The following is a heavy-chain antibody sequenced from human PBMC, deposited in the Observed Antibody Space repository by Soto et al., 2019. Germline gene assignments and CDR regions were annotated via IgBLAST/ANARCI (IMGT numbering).Heavy chain of an antibody. J-gene: IGHJ6*02. CDR2: IIPIFGTA. V-gene: IGHV1-69*13. D-gene: IGHD6-6*01. CDR3: ARDRGSSPQPYYYYYGMDV. Sequence: SVKVSCKASGGTFSSYAISWVRQAPGQGLEWMGGIIPIFGTANYAQKFQGRVTITADESTSTAYMELSSLRSEDTAVYYCARDRGSSPQPYYYYYGMDVWGQGTTVTVS. CDR1: GGTFSSYA.